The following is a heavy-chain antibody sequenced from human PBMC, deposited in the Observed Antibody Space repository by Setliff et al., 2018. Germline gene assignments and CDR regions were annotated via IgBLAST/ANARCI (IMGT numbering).Heavy chain of an antibody. Sequence: GGSLRLSCAASGFAFSDYAMSWVRLAPGRGLEWVSGISPSGDVTLYADSVKGRFTIFRNNSKNTLSLQMSGLRAEDTAIYYCAKRGRFAPSGWFQYVDSWAQGTLVTVSS. CDR1: GFAFSDYA. CDR2: ISPSGDVT. CDR3: AKRGRFAPSGWFQYVDS. D-gene: IGHD6-19*01. V-gene: IGHV3-23*01. J-gene: IGHJ4*02.